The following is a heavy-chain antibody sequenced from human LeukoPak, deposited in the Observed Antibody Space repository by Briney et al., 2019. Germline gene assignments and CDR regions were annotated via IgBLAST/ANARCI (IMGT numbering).Heavy chain of an antibody. J-gene: IGHJ4*02. V-gene: IGHV1-8*01. CDR3: ASGRKVGATCPFDH. CDR1: GYTFTSYD. CDR2: MNPNSGNT. Sequence: GASVKVSCKASGYTFTSYDINWVRQATGQGLEWMGWMNPNSGNTGYAQKFQGRVTITADKYTSTAYMELSSLRSEDTAVYYCASGRKVGATCPFDHWGQGTLVTVSS. D-gene: IGHD1-26*01.